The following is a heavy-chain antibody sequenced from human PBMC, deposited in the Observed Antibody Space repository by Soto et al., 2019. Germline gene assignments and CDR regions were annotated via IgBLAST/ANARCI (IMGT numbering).Heavy chain of an antibody. V-gene: IGHV3-48*01. CDR1: EFTFSTYA. Sequence: EVQLVESGGGLVQPGGSLRLSCAASEFTFSTYAMNWVRQAPGKGLEWVSYISSSSQNIRYADSVKGRFTISRDNAKNSLYLQMNSLRAEDTAVYYCARDQSRGQVFYYYMDVWGIGTTVTVSS. CDR3: ARDQSRGQVFYYYMDV. D-gene: IGHD3-10*01. J-gene: IGHJ6*03. CDR2: ISSSSQNI.